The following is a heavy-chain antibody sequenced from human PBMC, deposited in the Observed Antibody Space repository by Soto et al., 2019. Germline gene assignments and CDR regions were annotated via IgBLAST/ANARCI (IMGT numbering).Heavy chain of an antibody. J-gene: IGHJ4*02. V-gene: IGHV3-30-3*01. CDR3: ARAGYPIYFDY. D-gene: IGHD3-9*01. Sequence: VGSLRLSCAASGFTFSSYAMHWVRQAPGKGLEWVAVISYDGSNKYYADSVKGRFTISRDNSKNTLYLQMNSLRAEDTAVYYCARAGYPIYFDYWGQGTLVTVSS. CDR2: ISYDGSNK. CDR1: GFTFSSYA.